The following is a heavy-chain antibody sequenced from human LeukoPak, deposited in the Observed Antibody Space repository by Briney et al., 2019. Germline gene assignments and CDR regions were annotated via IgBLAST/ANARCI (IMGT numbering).Heavy chain of an antibody. Sequence: SVKVSCKASGFTFTSSAMQWVRQARGQRLEWIGWIVVGSGNTNYAQKFQERVTITRDMSTSTAYMELSSLRSEDTAVYYCAADPAYYDFWSSYYKGDAFDIWGQGTMVTVSS. J-gene: IGHJ3*02. D-gene: IGHD3-3*01. CDR3: AADPAYYDFWSSYYKGDAFDI. CDR2: IVVGSGNT. CDR1: GFTFTSSA. V-gene: IGHV1-58*02.